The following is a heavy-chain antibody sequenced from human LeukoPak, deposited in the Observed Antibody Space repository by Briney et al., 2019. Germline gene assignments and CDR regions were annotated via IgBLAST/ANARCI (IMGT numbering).Heavy chain of an antibody. CDR1: GFTFSSYA. J-gene: IGHJ4*02. Sequence: GRPLRLSCAASGFTFSSYAMPWVRQAPGKGREWVAVISYDGSNKYYADSVKGRFTISRDNSKNTLYLQMNSLRAEDTAVYYCARDRTPERDFDWLLGYWGQGTLVTVSS. CDR2: ISYDGSNK. V-gene: IGHV3-30-3*01. CDR3: ARDRTPERDFDWLLGY. D-gene: IGHD3-9*01.